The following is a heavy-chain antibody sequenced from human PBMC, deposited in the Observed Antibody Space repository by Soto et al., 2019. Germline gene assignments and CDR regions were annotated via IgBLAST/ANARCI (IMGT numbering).Heavy chain of an antibody. CDR2: INHSGST. Sequence: SETLSLTCAVYGGSFSGYYWSWIRQPPGKGLEWIGEINHSGSTNYNPSLKSRVTISVDTSKNQFSLKLSSVTAADTAVYYCARANWNYLPNYMDVWGKGTTVTVSS. J-gene: IGHJ6*03. D-gene: IGHD1-7*01. CDR1: GGSFSGYY. CDR3: ARANWNYLPNYMDV. V-gene: IGHV4-34*01.